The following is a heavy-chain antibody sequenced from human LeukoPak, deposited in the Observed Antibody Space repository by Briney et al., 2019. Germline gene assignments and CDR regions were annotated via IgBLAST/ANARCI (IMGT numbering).Heavy chain of an antibody. Sequence: SETLSLTCAVYGGSFSGYYWSWIRQPPGKGPEWIGEINHSGSTNYNPSLKSRVTISVDTSKNQFSLKLSPVTAADTAVYYCASGQHVFDYWGQGTLVTVSS. V-gene: IGHV4-34*01. D-gene: IGHD3-16*01. J-gene: IGHJ4*02. CDR1: GGSFSGYY. CDR2: INHSGST. CDR3: ASGQHVFDY.